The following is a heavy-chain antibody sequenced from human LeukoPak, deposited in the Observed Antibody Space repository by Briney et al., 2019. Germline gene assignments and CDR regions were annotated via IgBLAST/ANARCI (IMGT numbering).Heavy chain of an antibody. J-gene: IGHJ4*02. CDR3: ARGRRELKYAPDY. D-gene: IGHD2-2*01. V-gene: IGHV4-59*01. CDR1: GGSISSYY. Sequence: PSETLSLTCTVSGGSISSYYWSWIRQPPGKGLEWIGYIYYSGSTNYNPSLKSRVTISVDTSKNQFSLKLSSVTAADTAVYYCARGRRELKYAPDYWGQGTLVTVSS. CDR2: IYYSGST.